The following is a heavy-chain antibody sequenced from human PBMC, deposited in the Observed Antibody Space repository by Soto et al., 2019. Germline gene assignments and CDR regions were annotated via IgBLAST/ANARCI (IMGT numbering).Heavy chain of an antibody. CDR2: ISGSGDTT. J-gene: IGHJ4*02. V-gene: IGHV3-23*01. CDR3: AKERSSGWSFDY. CDR1: GFTFSTYA. D-gene: IGHD6-19*01. Sequence: EVQLLESGGGLVQPGGSLRLSCAASGFTFSTYAMNWFRQAPGKGLEWVSAISGSGDTTYYADSVKGRFTVSRDNSKNTLYLQMNSLRAEDTAVFYCAKERSSGWSFDYWGPGTLVTVSS.